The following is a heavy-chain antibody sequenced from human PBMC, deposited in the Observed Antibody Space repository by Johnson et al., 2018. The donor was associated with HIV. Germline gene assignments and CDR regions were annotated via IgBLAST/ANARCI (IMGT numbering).Heavy chain of an antibody. CDR2: IYSCGST. CDR1: GFTVSSNY. Sequence: VQLVESGGGLVQPGGSLRLSCAASGFTVSSNYMSWVRQAPGKGLEWVSVIYSCGSTYYADSVKGRFTISRDNSKNTLYLQMNSLRAEDTAVYYCARGLGEGLVIPGPDGYDIWGQGTMVTVSS. CDR3: ARGLGEGLVIPGPDGYDI. J-gene: IGHJ3*02. V-gene: IGHV3-66*01. D-gene: IGHD6-19*01.